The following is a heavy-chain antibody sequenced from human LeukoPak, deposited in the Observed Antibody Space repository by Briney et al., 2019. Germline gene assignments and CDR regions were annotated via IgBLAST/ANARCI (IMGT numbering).Heavy chain of an antibody. CDR2: FDPEDGET. D-gene: IGHD3-10*01. J-gene: IGHJ5*02. V-gene: IGHV1-24*01. Sequence: ASVKVSCKVSGYTLTELSMHWVRQAPGKGLEWMGGFDPEDGETVYAQKLQGRVTMTEDTSTDTAYMELSSLRSEDTAVYYCATAYGSGSYFLSDRNWFDPWGQGTLVTVSS. CDR3: ATAYGSGSYFLSDRNWFDP. CDR1: GYTLTELS.